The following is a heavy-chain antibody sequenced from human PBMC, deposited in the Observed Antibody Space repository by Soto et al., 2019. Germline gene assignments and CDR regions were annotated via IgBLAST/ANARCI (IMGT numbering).Heavy chain of an antibody. CDR2: IYYSEST. D-gene: IGHD2-15*01. CDR1: GGSISSGGYF. CDR3: GTFSGGYYFDS. V-gene: IGHV4-31*03. Sequence: NPSETLSLTCTVSGGSISSGGYFWTWIRQHPGKGLELIGYIYYSESTYYNPSLKSRVTISLDTSKNQFSLRLSSVTAADTAVYYCGTFSGGYYFDSWGQGTLVTVSS. J-gene: IGHJ4*02.